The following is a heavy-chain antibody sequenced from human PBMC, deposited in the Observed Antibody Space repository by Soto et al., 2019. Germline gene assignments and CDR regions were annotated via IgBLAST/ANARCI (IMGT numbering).Heavy chain of an antibody. CDR1: GSTFTLTW. CDR3: ARDNYHVMDV. Sequence: EVQLVESGGGLVKPGGSLRLSCTASGSTFTLTWMNWVRQAPGKGLEWVGRIKSKKDGGTSDYAAPVRGRFTISREDSENTVFLRVISLKTEDTAVYYCARDNYHVMDVWGQGTTVTVSS. D-gene: IGHD2-21*02. J-gene: IGHJ6*02. V-gene: IGHV3-15*07. CDR2: IKSKKDGGTS.